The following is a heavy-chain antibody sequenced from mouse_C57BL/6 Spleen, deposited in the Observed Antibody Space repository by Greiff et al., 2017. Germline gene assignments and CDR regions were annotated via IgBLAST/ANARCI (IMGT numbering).Heavy chain of an antibody. J-gene: IGHJ1*03. D-gene: IGHD1-1*01. Sequence: QVQLKESGAELVKPGASVKMSCKASGYTFTTYPIEWMKQNHGKSLEWIGNFHPYNDDTKYNEKFKGKATLTVEKSSSTVYFELSRLTSDDSAVYYCARRAVKAWYFDVWGTGTTVTVSS. CDR1: GYTFTTYP. V-gene: IGHV1-47*01. CDR2: FHPYNDDT. CDR3: ARRAVKAWYFDV.